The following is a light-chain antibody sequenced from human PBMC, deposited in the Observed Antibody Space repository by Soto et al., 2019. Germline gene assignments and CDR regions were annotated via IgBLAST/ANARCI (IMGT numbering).Light chain of an antibody. Sequence: NFMLTQPHSVSESPGKTVTISCTRSSGSIASNYVQWYQQRPGSAPTTVIYEDNQRPSGVPDRFSGSIDSSSNSASLTISGPKTEDEADYYCQSYDSRVVFGGGTKLTVL. J-gene: IGLJ2*01. CDR1: SGSIASNY. CDR2: EDN. V-gene: IGLV6-57*03. CDR3: QSYDSRVV.